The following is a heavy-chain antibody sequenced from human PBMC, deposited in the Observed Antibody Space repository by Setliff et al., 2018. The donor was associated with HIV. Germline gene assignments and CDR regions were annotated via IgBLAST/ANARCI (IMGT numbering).Heavy chain of an antibody. V-gene: IGHV4-38-2*01. CDR2: VYHGGTT. CDR1: GYSVSSGYF. D-gene: IGHD3-3*01. J-gene: IGHJ4*03. CDR3: ARDRALRFSQSPSSHYFDY. Sequence: PSETLSLTCAVSGYSVSSGYFWGWIRQFPGTGLQWIGRVYHGGTTNYNPTLRSRVTISTDASKNQFSLKLKSVSAADTAVYFCARDRALRFSQSPSSHYFDYWGQGTLVTVSS.